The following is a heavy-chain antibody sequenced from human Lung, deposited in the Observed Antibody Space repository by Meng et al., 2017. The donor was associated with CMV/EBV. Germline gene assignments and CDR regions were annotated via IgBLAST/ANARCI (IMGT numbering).Heavy chain of an antibody. D-gene: IGHD2-2*03. J-gene: IGHJ6*02. CDR3: ARVGYCSSTSCYYYYYYYGMDV. Sequence: DINWVRQATGQGLEWMGGMNPNSGNAVYAKKIQGRVTIPRNSSISTADMEQSSLRSEDTAVYYWARVGYCSSTSCYYYYYYYGMDVWGQGTTVTVSS. CDR2: MNPNSGNA. CDR1: D. V-gene: IGHV1-8*03.